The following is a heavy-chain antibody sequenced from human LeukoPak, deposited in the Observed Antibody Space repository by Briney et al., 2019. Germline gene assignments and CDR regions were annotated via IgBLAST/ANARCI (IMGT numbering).Heavy chain of an antibody. CDR1: GGSFSDYY. V-gene: IGHV4-34*01. CDR3: ARGSHDTIRGVLDI. J-gene: IGHJ3*02. Sequence: SETLSLTCAVYGGSFSDYYWSWIRQPPGKGLEWIGEINHSGSTNYNPSLKSRVTISVDTSKNQFSLNLSSVTAADTAVFYCARGSHDTIRGVLDIWGQGTMVTVSS. CDR2: INHSGST. D-gene: IGHD3-10*01.